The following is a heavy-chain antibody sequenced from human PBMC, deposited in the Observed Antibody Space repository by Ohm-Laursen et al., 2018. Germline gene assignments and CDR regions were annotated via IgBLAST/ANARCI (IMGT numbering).Heavy chain of an antibody. CDR2: VYHSGST. J-gene: IGHJ4*02. Sequence: SDTLSLTCAVSGYSISSGYFWGWIRQPPGKGLEWIGNVYHSGSTYYNPSLKSRVTISVDTSKNRFSLKLCSVTAADTAVYYCARVGCSGGSCYLDYWGQGTLVSVSS. CDR1: GYSISSGYF. D-gene: IGHD2-15*01. V-gene: IGHV4-38-2*01. CDR3: ARVGCSGGSCYLDY.